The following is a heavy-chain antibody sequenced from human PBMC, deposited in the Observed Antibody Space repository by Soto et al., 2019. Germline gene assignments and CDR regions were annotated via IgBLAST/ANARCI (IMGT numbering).Heavy chain of an antibody. CDR2: ISGSTGST. CDR1: GFTFSSYA. J-gene: IGHJ6*02. Sequence: QPGGSLRLSCAASGFTFSSYAMTWVRQAPGRGLEWVSAISGSTGSTHYADSVKGRSIISRDNSKSTLSLQINRLRAEDTAVYYCARVSLGASTFAEYHYYGMDVWGQGTTVTVSS. CDR3: ARVSLGASTFAEYHYYGMDV. D-gene: IGHD1-26*01. V-gene: IGHV3-23*01.